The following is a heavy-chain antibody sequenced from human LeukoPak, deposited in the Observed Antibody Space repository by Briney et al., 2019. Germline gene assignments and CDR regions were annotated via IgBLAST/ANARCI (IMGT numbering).Heavy chain of an antibody. D-gene: IGHD3-9*01. V-gene: IGHV4-59*08. J-gene: IGHJ4*02. CDR3: ARRRTIYGELY. CDR1: GASISSYY. CDR2: GHDGGST. Sequence: SETLSLTCTVSGASISSYYWNWIRQPPGKAPEWIGYGHDGGSTNYSPSLEGRVTISVDTSKTQFSLKLTSVTAADTATYYCARRRTIYGELYWGQGTRVTVSS.